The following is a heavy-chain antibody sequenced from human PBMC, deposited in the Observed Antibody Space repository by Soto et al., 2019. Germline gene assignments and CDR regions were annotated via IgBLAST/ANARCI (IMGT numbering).Heavy chain of an antibody. CDR2: IGTAGDT. J-gene: IGHJ6*02. D-gene: IGHD1-1*01. Sequence: GGSMRLSCAASGFTFSSYDMHWVRQATGKGLEWVSAIGTAGDTYYPGSVKGRFTISRENAKNSLYLQMNSLRAEDTAVYYCARGGTRYYYYGMDVWGQGTTVTVSS. V-gene: IGHV3-13*01. CDR3: ARGGTRYYYYGMDV. CDR1: GFTFSSYD.